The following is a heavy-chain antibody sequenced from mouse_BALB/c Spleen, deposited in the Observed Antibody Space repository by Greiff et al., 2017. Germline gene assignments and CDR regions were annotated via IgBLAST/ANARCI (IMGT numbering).Heavy chain of an antibody. CDR2: ISPYNDGT. CDR3: ARGGFYGSYCDLDV. Sequence: VQLQQSGPELVKPGASVTMSCNASGYSFTSYVMHWVKQKPGQGLEWIGYISPYNDGTKYNEKFKGKATLTSDKSSSTPYMELSSLTSEDSAVYYCARGGFYGSYCDLDVWGAGTTVTVSS. V-gene: IGHV1-14*01. J-gene: IGHJ1*01. D-gene: IGHD1-2*01. CDR1: GYSFTSYV.